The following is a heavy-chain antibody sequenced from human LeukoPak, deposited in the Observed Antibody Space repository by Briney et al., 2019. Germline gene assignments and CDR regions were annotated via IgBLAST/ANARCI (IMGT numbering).Heavy chain of an antibody. CDR1: RYTFTSYY. Sequence: ASVKVSCKASRYTFTSYYLHWVRQAAGQGLEWMGIIDPSAGSTTYAQKFQGRVTMTRDTSTSTVYMDLSSLRSEDAAVYYCARDAYYNYGAFGIWGQGTMVTVCS. V-gene: IGHV1-46*01. J-gene: IGHJ3*02. D-gene: IGHD5-24*01. CDR2: IDPSAGST. CDR3: ARDAYYNYGAFGI.